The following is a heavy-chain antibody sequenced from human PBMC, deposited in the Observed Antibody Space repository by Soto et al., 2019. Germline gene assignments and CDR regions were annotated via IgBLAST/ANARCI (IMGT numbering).Heavy chain of an antibody. CDR1: GFTVSNNY. D-gene: IGHD4-17*01. CDR3: ARDDYADYAAFDI. J-gene: IGHJ3*02. CDR2: IYTSGST. V-gene: IGHV3-66*01. Sequence: EVQLVESGGGLVQPGGSLRLYCAASGFTVSNNYMSWVRQAPGKGLEWVSLIYTSGSTYYAQSVKGRFTISRDNSKNMVYLQLNSLRAEDTAIYYCARDDYADYAAFDIWGQGTVVTVSS.